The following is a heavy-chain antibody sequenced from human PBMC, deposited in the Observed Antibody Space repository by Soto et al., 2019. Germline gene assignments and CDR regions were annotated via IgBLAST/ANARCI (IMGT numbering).Heavy chain of an antibody. CDR2: ISHSGST. J-gene: IGHJ4*02. CDR3: ARWFDY. CDR1: GGSISSGGYS. Sequence: SETLSLTCTVSGGSISSGGYSWSWIRQQPGKGLEWIGYISHSGSTYYNPSFKSWVTISVDRSKNQFSLKLSSVTAADTAVYYCARWFDYWGQGTLVTVSS. V-gene: IGHV4-30-2*01.